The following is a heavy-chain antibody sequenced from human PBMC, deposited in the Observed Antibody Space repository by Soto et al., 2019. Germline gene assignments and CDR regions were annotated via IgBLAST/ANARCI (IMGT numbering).Heavy chain of an antibody. J-gene: IGHJ4*02. V-gene: IGHV3-72*01. CDR3: ARDLSGSDIVY. D-gene: IGHD1-26*01. Sequence: GGSLRLSCAASGFIFSDHYMDWVRQPPGMGLEWVGRTRNKANTYTTEYAASVKGRFTMSRDDSKNSLYLQMNSLKTEDTAVYYCARDLSGSDIVYWGQGTLVTVSS. CDR2: TRNKANTYTT. CDR1: GFIFSDHY.